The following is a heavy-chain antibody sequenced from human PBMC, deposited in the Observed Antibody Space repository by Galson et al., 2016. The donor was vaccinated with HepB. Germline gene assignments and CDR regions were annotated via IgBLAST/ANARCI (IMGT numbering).Heavy chain of an antibody. J-gene: IGHJ6*02. Sequence: LRLSCAASDFSVSDNDMSWVRQAPGKGLEWVAVTYSDGRTPYAESVKGRFTISRDNSKNTLYLQMNSLTADVTAVYYCTREKNPKDYKSRMEVWGQGTTVIVSS. CDR3: TREKNPKDYKSRMEV. CDR1: DFSVSDND. V-gene: IGHV3-53*01. D-gene: IGHD3-16*01. CDR2: TYSDGRT.